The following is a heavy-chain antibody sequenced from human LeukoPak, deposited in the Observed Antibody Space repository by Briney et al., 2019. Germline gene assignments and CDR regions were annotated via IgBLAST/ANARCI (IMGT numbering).Heavy chain of an antibody. Sequence: GGSLRLSRAASGFTLSSYGMHWVRQAPGKGLEWVAVIWYDGSNKYYADSVKGRFTISRDNSKNTLYLQMNSLRAEDTAVYYCAKDLESIVVVPAAFDYWGQGTLVTVSS. D-gene: IGHD2-2*01. CDR1: GFTLSSYG. J-gene: IGHJ4*02. V-gene: IGHV3-33*06. CDR2: IWYDGSNK. CDR3: AKDLESIVVVPAAFDY.